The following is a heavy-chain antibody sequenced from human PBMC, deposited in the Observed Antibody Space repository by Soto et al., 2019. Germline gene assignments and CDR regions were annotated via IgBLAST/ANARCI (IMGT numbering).Heavy chain of an antibody. CDR1: GYTFTNYW. CDR2: IYPDDSDT. D-gene: IGHD2-15*01. CDR3: ARHSHSARYSWAFDI. Sequence: GESLKISFKGSGYTFTNYWICWVRQMPVKGLEWMGIIYPDDSDTRYSPSFQGQVTISADKSISTAYLQWSSLKASDTAMYYCARHSHSARYSWAFDIWGQGTIVTVSS. J-gene: IGHJ3*02. V-gene: IGHV5-51*01.